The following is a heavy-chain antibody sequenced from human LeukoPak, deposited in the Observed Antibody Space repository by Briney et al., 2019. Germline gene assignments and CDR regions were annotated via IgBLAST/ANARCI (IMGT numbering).Heavy chain of an antibody. J-gene: IGHJ5*02. CDR1: GGSISSYY. Sequence: PSETLSLTCTVSGGSISSYYWSWIRQPAGKGLEWIGRIYTSGSTNYNPSLKSRVTMSVDTSKNQFSLKLSSVTAADTAVYYCARVIRSYYYDSSVYYNWFDPWGQGTLVTVSS. CDR3: ARVIRSYYYDSSVYYNWFDP. D-gene: IGHD3-22*01. V-gene: IGHV4-4*07. CDR2: IYTSGST.